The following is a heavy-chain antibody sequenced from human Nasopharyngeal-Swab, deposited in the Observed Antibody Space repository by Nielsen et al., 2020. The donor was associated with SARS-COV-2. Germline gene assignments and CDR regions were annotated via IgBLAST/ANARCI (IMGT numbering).Heavy chain of an antibody. D-gene: IGHD5/OR15-5a*01. J-gene: IGHJ3*02. V-gene: IGHV4-31*02. Sequence: RQAPGKGLEWIGYINYSGSTYYNPSLKSRVTISVDTSKNEFSLKLTSVTAADTAVFYCARFGVFDAFDIWGQGTMVT. CDR2: INYSGST. CDR3: ARFGVFDAFDI.